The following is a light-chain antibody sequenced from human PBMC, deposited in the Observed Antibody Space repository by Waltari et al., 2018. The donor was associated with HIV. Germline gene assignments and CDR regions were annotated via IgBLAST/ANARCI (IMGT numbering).Light chain of an antibody. Sequence: YELTQPLSVSVALGLTAKITCGGTNIGTKDVHWYQKRPGQAPVLVMFKDSNRPSGIPERFSGSKSRNTAALTISGVQVEDEADYFCQVWDNNVVFGGGTKLTVL. J-gene: IGLJ3*02. CDR2: KDS. CDR1: NIGTKD. V-gene: IGLV3-9*01. CDR3: QVWDNNVV.